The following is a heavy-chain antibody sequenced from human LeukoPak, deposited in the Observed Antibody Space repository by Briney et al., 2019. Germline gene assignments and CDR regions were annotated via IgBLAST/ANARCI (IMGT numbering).Heavy chain of an antibody. CDR3: ARGFLEWFPTVFDP. J-gene: IGHJ5*02. CDR2: IYYSGST. D-gene: IGHD3-3*01. CDR1: GGSVSSYY. V-gene: IGHV4-59*02. Sequence: PSETLSLTCTVSGGSVSSYYWSWIRQPPGKGLEWIGYIYYSGSTNYNPSLKSRVTISVDTSKNQFSLKLSSVTAADTAVYYCARGFLEWFPTVFDPWGQGTLVTVSS.